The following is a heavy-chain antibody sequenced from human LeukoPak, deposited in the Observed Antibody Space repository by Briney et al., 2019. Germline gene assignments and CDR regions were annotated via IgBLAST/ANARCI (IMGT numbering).Heavy chain of an antibody. CDR1: GFTFSSYG. CDR2: ISYDGSNK. Sequence: PGRSLRPSCAASGFTFSSYGMHWVRQAPGKGLEWVAVISYDGSNKYYADSVKGRFTISRDNSKNTLYLQINSLRAEDTAVYYCAKASDYDILTSLDYWGQGTLVTVSS. J-gene: IGHJ4*02. D-gene: IGHD3-9*01. CDR3: AKASDYDILTSLDY. V-gene: IGHV3-30*18.